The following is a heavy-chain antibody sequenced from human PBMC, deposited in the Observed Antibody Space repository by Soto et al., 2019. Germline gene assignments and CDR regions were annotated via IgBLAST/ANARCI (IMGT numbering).Heavy chain of an antibody. J-gene: IGHJ6*02. Sequence: GGSLRLSCTASGFTFVDYAIIWFRQAPGKWLEWVVFIRSKAYGGTAEYAASVKGRFTISRDDSKSIAYLQMNSLKTEDTAVYYCTRDARIMITCGGAYMDVWGQGTTVTVSS. V-gene: IGHV3-49*03. CDR1: GFTFVDYA. D-gene: IGHD3-16*01. CDR3: TRDARIMITCGGAYMDV. CDR2: IRSKAYGGTA.